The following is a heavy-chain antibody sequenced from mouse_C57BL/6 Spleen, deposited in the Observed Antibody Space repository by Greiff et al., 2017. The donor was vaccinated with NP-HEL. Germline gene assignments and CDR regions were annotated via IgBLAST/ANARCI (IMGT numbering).Heavy chain of an antibody. J-gene: IGHJ2*01. CDR2: IHPPLFLP. CDR1: VSPFPSSL. CDR3: ARTYYYGSSYFDY. Sequence: QVQLQQPGAELVKPVSSVPLSCNSSVSPFPSSLLHWLPPRPVPVLAWIGMIHPPLFLPTYNEKFKSKATLTVDKSSSTAYMQLSSLTSEDSAVYYCARTYYYGSSYFDYWGQGTTLTVSS. D-gene: IGHD1-1*01. V-gene: IGHV1-64*01.